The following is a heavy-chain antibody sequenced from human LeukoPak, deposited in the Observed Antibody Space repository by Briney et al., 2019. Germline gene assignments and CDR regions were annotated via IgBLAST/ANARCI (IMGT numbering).Heavy chain of an antibody. J-gene: IGHJ2*01. V-gene: IGHV4-34*03. CDR1: GGSFSGYF. CDR3: AYSSGYSSSWYQFDL. Sequence: SETLSLTCAVFGGSFSGYFWNWIRQPPGKGLEWIGEINHIGSINYNSSPKSRVTISVDTSKNQFSLKLSSVTAADTAVYYCAYSSGYSSSWYQFDLWGRGTLVTVSS. D-gene: IGHD6-13*01. CDR2: INHIGSI.